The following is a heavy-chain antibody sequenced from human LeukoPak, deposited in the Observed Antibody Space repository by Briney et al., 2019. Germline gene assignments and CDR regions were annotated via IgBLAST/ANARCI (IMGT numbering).Heavy chain of an antibody. J-gene: IGHJ4*02. Sequence: PGGSLRLSCEASGFAFSSSAMHWIRQAPGKGLEWVSTISGAGGSTWYRDSVRGRFTISRDNSKNSLFLQMSSLRADDTAIYYCAKDDTSSWYDYFFDHWGQGTLVTVSS. V-gene: IGHV3-23*01. CDR1: GFAFSSSA. CDR2: ISGAGGST. CDR3: AKDDTSSWYDYFFDH. D-gene: IGHD6-19*01.